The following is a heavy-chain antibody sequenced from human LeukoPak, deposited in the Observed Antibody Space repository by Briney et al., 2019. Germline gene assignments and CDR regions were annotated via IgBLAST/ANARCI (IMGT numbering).Heavy chain of an antibody. D-gene: IGHD3-3*01. Sequence: SETLSLTCTVSGGSISSSSYYWGWIRQPPGKGLEWIGSIYYSGSTYYNPSLKSRVTISVDTSKNQFSLKLSSVTAADTAVYYCARGVRNYDLDYWGQGTLVTVSS. CDR2: IYYSGST. CDR3: ARGVRNYDLDY. CDR1: GGSISSSSYY. J-gene: IGHJ4*02. V-gene: IGHV4-39*07.